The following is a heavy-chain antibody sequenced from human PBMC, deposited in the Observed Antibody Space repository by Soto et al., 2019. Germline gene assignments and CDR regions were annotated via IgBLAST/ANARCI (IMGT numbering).Heavy chain of an antibody. CDR2: INPNGGVT. CDR3: ATSVNSAMAFDY. V-gene: IGHV1-46*01. D-gene: IGHD5-18*01. J-gene: IGHJ4*02. Sequence: ASVKVSCKASGYTFTHYYIHWVRQAPGQGLEWMGIINPNGGVTTYAQKFRAGFTMTRDTSTSTVYMELSSLRSEDSTVYYCATSVNSAMAFDYWGQGTLVTVSS. CDR1: GYTFTHYY.